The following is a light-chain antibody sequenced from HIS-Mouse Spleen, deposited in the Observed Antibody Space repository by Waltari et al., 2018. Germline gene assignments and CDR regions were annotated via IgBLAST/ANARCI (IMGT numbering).Light chain of an antibody. J-gene: IGLJ3*02. CDR3: CSYAGSYTPWV. Sequence: QSALTQPRSVSGSPGQSVTISCTGTSSDVGGYNYVSWYQQHPGKAPTLMIYDVSKRPSGVPDRFSGSKSGNTASLTISELQAEDEADYYCCSYAGSYTPWVFGGGTKLTVL. CDR2: DVS. CDR1: SSDVGGYNY. V-gene: IGLV2-11*01.